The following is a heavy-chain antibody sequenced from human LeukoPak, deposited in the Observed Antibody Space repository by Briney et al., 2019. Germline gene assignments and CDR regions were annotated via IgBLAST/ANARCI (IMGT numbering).Heavy chain of an antibody. D-gene: IGHD2-21*02. J-gene: IGHJ3*02. CDR2: IYSGGGT. CDR1: GFTVSSNY. V-gene: IGHV3-66*02. CDR3: ARAVGVTAIHNAFDI. Sequence: GGSLRLSCAASGFTVSSNYMSWVRQAPGNGLEWVSVIYSGGGTDYADSVKGRFTISRDNSKNTLYLQMNSLRAEDTAVYYCARAVGVTAIHNAFDIWGQGTTVTVSS.